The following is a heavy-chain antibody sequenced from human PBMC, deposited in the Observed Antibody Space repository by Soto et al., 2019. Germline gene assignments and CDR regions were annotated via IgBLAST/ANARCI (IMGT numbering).Heavy chain of an antibody. CDR3: ASRGGRDFYGTRGYG. V-gene: IGHV1-69*12. CDR2: IIPIFGTT. J-gene: IGHJ1*01. D-gene: IGHD3-10*01. CDR1: GGTFSNYA. Sequence: QVQLVQSGAEVKKPGSSVKVSCKASGGTFSNYAISWVRQAPGQGLEWMGDIIPIFGTTKNAQKFQGRVTTTADESTGTAYVELSSLRSEDTAVHYCASRGGRDFYGTRGYGWGQGTLVIVSS.